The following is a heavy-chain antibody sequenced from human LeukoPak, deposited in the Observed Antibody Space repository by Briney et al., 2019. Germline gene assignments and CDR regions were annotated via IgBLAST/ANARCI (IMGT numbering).Heavy chain of an antibody. CDR3: AIVVPAHTDAFDI. V-gene: IGHV1-69*05. CDR2: IIPIFGTA. J-gene: IGHJ3*02. D-gene: IGHD2-2*01. Sequence: SVKVSCKASGGTFSSYAISWVRQAPGQGLEWMGGIIPIFGTANYAQKFQGRVAITTDESTSTAYMELSSLRSEDTAVYYCAIVVPAHTDAFDIWGQGTMVTVS. CDR1: GGTFSSYA.